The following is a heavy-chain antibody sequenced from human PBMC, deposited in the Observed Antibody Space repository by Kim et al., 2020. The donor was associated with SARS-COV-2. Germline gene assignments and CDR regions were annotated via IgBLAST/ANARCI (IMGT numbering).Heavy chain of an antibody. D-gene: IGHD3-3*01. V-gene: IGHV3-53*01. Sequence: SVKGRFTISRDNSKNTLYLQMNSLRAEDTAVYYCARVYYDFWSGYPAFDYWGQGTLVTVSS. J-gene: IGHJ4*02. CDR3: ARVYYDFWSGYPAFDY.